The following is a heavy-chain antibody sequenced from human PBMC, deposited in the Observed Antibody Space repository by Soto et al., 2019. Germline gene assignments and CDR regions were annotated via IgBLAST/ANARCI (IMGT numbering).Heavy chain of an antibody. J-gene: IGHJ4*02. Sequence: SVKVSCKASGGTFSSYAISWVRQAPGQGLEWMGGIIPIFGTANYAQKFQGRVTITADESTSTAYMELSSLRSEDTAVYYCARDKHDILTGYLKKFDYWGQGTLVTVSS. CDR1: GGTFSSYA. V-gene: IGHV1-69*13. CDR2: IIPIFGTA. D-gene: IGHD3-9*01. CDR3: ARDKHDILTGYLKKFDY.